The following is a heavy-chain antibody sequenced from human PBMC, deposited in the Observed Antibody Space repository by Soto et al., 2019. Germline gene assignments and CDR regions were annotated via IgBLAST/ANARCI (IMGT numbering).Heavy chain of an antibody. J-gene: IGHJ4*02. CDR2: INHSGST. CDR3: ARDKITGLFDS. D-gene: IGHD2-8*02. CDR1: GGSFSGYY. Sequence: PSETLSLTCAVYGGSFSGYYWTWTRQPPGTGLEWIGEINHSGSTNYNPSLKSRVTISVDTSKNQFSLKLTSVTAADTAVYYCARDKITGLFDSWGQGTLVTVS. V-gene: IGHV4-34*01.